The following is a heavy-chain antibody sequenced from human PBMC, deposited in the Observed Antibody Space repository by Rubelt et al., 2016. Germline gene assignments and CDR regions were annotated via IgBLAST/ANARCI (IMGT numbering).Heavy chain of an antibody. CDR3: ARKTDSSPRGDY. J-gene: IGHJ4*02. V-gene: IGHV3-53*01. Sequence: GGSLRPSCAASGFIFRDYSFSWVRQAPGKGLEWVALIYSGGGTEYTDSVKGRFTISRDNSNNMLYLQMNSLRVEDTAVYYCARKTDSSPRGDYWGQETLVTVSS. D-gene: IGHD4-11*01. CDR2: IYSGGGT. CDR1: GFIFRDYS.